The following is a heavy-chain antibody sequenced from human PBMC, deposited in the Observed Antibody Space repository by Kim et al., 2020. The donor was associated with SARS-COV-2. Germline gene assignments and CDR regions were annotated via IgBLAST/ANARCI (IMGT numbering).Heavy chain of an antibody. V-gene: IGHV6-1*01. Sequence: SQTLSLTCAISGDSVSNNRAGWHWIRQSPSRGLEWLGRTYYRSKWSNDYAVSVKSRMTFNPDTSKNQFSLQLNSVTPEDTAVYYCARGGAYAFDIWGPGTMVTVSS. D-gene: IGHD2-15*01. CDR1: GDSVSNNRAG. CDR3: ARGGAYAFDI. CDR2: TYYRSKWSN. J-gene: IGHJ3*02.